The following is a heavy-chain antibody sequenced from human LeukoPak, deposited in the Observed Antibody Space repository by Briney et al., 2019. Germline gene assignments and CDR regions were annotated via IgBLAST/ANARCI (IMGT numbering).Heavy chain of an antibody. CDR2: IIPIFGTA. Sequence: GASVKVSCKASGGTFSSYAISWVRQAPGQGLEWMGGIIPIFGTANYAQKFQGRVTITADESTSTAYMELSSLRSEDTAVYYCASAPYYYGSGSTLRFDYWGQGNLVTVSS. CDR3: ASAPYYYGSGSTLRFDY. V-gene: IGHV1-69*13. J-gene: IGHJ4*02. D-gene: IGHD3-10*01. CDR1: GGTFSSYA.